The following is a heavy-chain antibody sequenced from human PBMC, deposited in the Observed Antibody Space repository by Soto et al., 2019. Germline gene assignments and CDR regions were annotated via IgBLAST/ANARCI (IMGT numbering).Heavy chain of an antibody. CDR3: TGDRKEWLANFDY. V-gene: IGHV3-30-3*01. J-gene: IGHJ4*02. CDR1: GFTFSSYA. D-gene: IGHD6-19*01. Sequence: PGGSLRLSFAASGFTFSSYAMPWVRQAPGKGLEWVAVISYDGSNKYYADSVKGRFTISRDNSKNTLYLQMNSLRAEDTAVYYCTGDRKEWLANFDYWGQGTLVTVSS. CDR2: ISYDGSNK.